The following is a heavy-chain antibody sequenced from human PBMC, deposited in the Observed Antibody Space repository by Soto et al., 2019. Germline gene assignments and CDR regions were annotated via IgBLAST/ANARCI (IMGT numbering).Heavy chain of an antibody. V-gene: IGHV3-74*01. J-gene: IGHJ6*02. Sequence: PGGSLRLSCAASGFTFSSYWMHWVRQAPGKGLVWVSRINSDGSSTNYADSVKGRFTISRDNSKNTLYLQMNSLRAEDTAVYYCARDPGGGSYYTLYYGMDVWGQGTTVTVSS. D-gene: IGHD1-26*01. CDR2: INSDGSST. CDR1: GFTFSSYW. CDR3: ARDPGGGSYYTLYYGMDV.